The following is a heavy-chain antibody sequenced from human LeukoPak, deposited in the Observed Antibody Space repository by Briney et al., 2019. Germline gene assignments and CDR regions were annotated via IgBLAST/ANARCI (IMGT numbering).Heavy chain of an antibody. CDR3: ARDWRPTTSGHRFFDP. Sequence: SETLSLTCTVSGGSISSYYWSWIRQPAGKGLEWVGRFYTSGSTNYNPSLKSRVTMSVDTSKNQFSLKLSSVTAADTAIYYCARDWRPTTSGHRFFDPWGQGTLVTVSS. V-gene: IGHV4-4*07. D-gene: IGHD3-10*01. CDR1: GGSISSYY. CDR2: FYTSGST. J-gene: IGHJ5*02.